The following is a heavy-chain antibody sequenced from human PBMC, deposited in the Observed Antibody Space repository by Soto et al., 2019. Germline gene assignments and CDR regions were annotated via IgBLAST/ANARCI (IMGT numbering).Heavy chain of an antibody. J-gene: IGHJ5*02. CDR2: IYYSGST. V-gene: IGHV4-61*01. CDR3: ARVYIAAAGSVSYWFDP. CDR1: GGSVSSGSYY. Sequence: SETLSLTCTVSGGSVSSGSYYWSWIRQPPGKGLEWIGYIYYSGSTNYNPSLKSRVTISVDTSKNQFSLKLSSVTAADTAVYYCARVYIAAAGSVSYWFDPWGQGTLVTVSS. D-gene: IGHD6-13*01.